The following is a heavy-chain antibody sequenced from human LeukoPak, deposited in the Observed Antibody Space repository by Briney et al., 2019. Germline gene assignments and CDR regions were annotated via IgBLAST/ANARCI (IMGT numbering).Heavy chain of an antibody. D-gene: IGHD6-6*01. V-gene: IGHV3-53*01. CDR3: AKDRTLASRDY. J-gene: IGHJ4*02. CDR1: GFTVSTNY. Sequence: PGGSLRLSCAASGFTVSTNYMSWVRQAPGKGLEWVSVIYSGGSTFYADSVKGLFTISRDNSKNTLYLQMNSLRAEDAAVYYCAKDRTLASRDYWGQGTLVTVSS. CDR2: IYSGGST.